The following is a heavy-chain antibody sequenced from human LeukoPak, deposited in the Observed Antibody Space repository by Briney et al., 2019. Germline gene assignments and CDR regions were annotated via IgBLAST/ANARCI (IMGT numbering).Heavy chain of an antibody. CDR2: IIPIFGTA. J-gene: IGHJ5*02. CDR1: GGTFSSYA. V-gene: IGHV1-69*13. Sequence: GASVKVSCKASGGTFSSYAISWVRQAPGQGLEWMGGIIPIFGTANYAQKFQGRVTITADESTSTAYMELSSLRSEDTAVYYCARGRQQLPTNWFDPWGQGTLVTVSS. D-gene: IGHD6-13*01. CDR3: ARGRQQLPTNWFDP.